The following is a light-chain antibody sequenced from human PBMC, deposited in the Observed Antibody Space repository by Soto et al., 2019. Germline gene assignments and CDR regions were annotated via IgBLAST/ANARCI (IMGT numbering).Light chain of an antibody. CDR2: SDS. CDR1: NSNIGSKA. J-gene: IGLJ3*02. CDR3: QVWDSSSDHPV. V-gene: IGLV3-12*02. Sequence: VLTQPPSASGTPGQRVTISCSGSNSNIGSKAVHWYQQKPGQDPVLVIYSDSNRPSGIPERFSGSNPGNTATLTISRIEAGDEADYYCQVWDSSSDHPVFGGGTKLTVL.